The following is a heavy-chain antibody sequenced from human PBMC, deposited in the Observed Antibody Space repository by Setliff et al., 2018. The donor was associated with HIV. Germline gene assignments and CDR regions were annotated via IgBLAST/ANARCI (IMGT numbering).Heavy chain of an antibody. CDR2: INPNNGGT. D-gene: IGHD3-22*01. CDR3: AIVTELDYYGGSGPTHLLFDS. Sequence: RASVKVSCKASGYTFTGYYVHWVRQAPGQGLEWMGWINPNNGGTNYAQKFQGRVTMTRDTSISTAYMELNRLRSDDTAVYYCAIVTELDYYGGSGPTHLLFDSWGQGTLVTVSS. J-gene: IGHJ4*02. V-gene: IGHV1-2*02. CDR1: GYTFTGYY.